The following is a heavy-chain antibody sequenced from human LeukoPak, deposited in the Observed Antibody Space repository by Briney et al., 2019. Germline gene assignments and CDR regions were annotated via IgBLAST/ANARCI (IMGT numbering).Heavy chain of an antibody. D-gene: IGHD5-24*01. Sequence: GGSLRLSCAASGFTFSSYGMHWVRQAPGKGLEWVAVIWYDGSNKLSADSVKGRFTISRDNSKNTLYLQMNSLRAEDTAVYYCARESSNGWIDYWGQGTLVTVSS. V-gene: IGHV3-33*01. CDR2: IWYDGSNK. J-gene: IGHJ4*02. CDR3: ARESSNGWIDY. CDR1: GFTFSSYG.